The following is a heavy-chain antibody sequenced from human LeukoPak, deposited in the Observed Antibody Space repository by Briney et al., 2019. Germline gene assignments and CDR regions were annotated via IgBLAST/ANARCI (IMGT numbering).Heavy chain of an antibody. CDR2: ISWNSGSI. V-gene: IGHV3-9*01. Sequence: GGSLRLSCAASGFTFSSYAMHWVRQAPGKGLEWVSGISWNSGSIGYADSVKGRFTISRDNAKNSLYLQMNSLRAEDTALYYCAKGVRSGWGDWFDPWGQGTLVTVSS. CDR1: GFTFSSYA. D-gene: IGHD6-19*01. CDR3: AKGVRSGWGDWFDP. J-gene: IGHJ5*02.